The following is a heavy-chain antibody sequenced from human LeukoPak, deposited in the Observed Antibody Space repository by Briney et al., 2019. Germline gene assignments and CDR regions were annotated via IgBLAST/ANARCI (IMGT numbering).Heavy chain of an antibody. J-gene: IGHJ5*02. D-gene: IGHD6-13*01. CDR3: ARDIAAAGTEGWFDP. V-gene: IGHV3-7*03. CDR2: VKQGGREK. CDR1: GFTFGSYW. Sequence: PGGSLRLSCVVSGFTFGSYWMSWVRQAPGKGLELVASVKQGGREKYYVDSVKGRFTISRDNAKNLLYLQMNSLRAGDTAVYYCARDIAAAGTEGWFDPWGQGTLVTVSS.